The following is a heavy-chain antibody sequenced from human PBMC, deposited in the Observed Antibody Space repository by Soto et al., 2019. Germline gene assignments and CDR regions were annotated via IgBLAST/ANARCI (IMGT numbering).Heavy chain of an antibody. J-gene: IGHJ4*02. V-gene: IGHV1-46*01. CDR2: INPSGGST. D-gene: IGHD3-9*01. Sequence: VKVSCTASGYTFTSYYTHWVRQAPGQGLEWMGIINPSGGSTSYAQKFQGRVTMTRDTSTSTVYMELSSLRSEDTAVYYCARAPPGGYDILTDYWGQGTLVTVSS. CDR3: ARAPPGGYDILTDY. CDR1: GYTFTSYY.